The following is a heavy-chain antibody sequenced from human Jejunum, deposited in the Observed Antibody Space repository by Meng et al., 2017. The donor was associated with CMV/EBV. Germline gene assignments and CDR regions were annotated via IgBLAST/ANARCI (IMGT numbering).Heavy chain of an antibody. V-gene: IGHV3-30*02. Sequence: VRQTTGKGLEWVALIRYDGSNKYYADSVKGRFTIYRDNSKSTLYLQMNSLRAEDTAVYYCAKDLVYCSSTSCYAPPPYYNYYGMDVWGQGTTVTVSS. CDR3: AKDLVYCSSTSCYAPPPYYNYYGMDV. D-gene: IGHD2-2*01. CDR2: IRYDGSNK. J-gene: IGHJ6*02.